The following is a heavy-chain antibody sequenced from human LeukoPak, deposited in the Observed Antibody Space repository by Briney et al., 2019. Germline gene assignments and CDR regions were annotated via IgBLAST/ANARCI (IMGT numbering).Heavy chain of an antibody. CDR2: INPNSGGT. CDR1: GYTFTGYY. D-gene: IGHD6-13*01. Sequence: ASVKVSCKASGYTFTGYYMHWVRQAPGQGLEWMGWINPNSGGTNYAQKFQGRVTMTRDTSISTAYMELSRLRSDDTAGYYCARPGSIAAAGGFDPWGQGTLVTVSS. J-gene: IGHJ5*02. CDR3: ARPGSIAAAGGFDP. V-gene: IGHV1-2*02.